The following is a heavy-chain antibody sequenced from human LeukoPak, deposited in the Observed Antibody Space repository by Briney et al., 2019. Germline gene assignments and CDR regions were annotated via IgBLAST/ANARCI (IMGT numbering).Heavy chain of an antibody. D-gene: IGHD3-22*01. V-gene: IGHV1-24*01. CDR2: FDPEDGGT. Sequence: ASVKVSCKVSGYTLTELSMHWVRQAPGKGLEWMGGFDPEDGGTIYAQKFQGRVTMTEDTSTDTVYMELSSLRSEDTAVYYCASLTMTEGAAFDIWGQGTMVTVSS. J-gene: IGHJ3*02. CDR3: ASLTMTEGAAFDI. CDR1: GYTLTELS.